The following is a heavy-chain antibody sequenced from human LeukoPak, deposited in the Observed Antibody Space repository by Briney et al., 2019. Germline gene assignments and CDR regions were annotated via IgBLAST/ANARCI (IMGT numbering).Heavy chain of an antibody. CDR2: IIPIFGTA. V-gene: IGHV1-69*05. D-gene: IGHD1-26*01. Sequence: ASVKVSCKASGGTFSSYAISWVRQAPRQGLEWMGGIIPIFGTANYAQKFQGRVTITTDESTSTAYMELSSLRSEDTAVYYCARVVVGADAEYFQHWGQGTLVTVSS. CDR3: ARVVVGADAEYFQH. J-gene: IGHJ1*01. CDR1: GGTFSSYA.